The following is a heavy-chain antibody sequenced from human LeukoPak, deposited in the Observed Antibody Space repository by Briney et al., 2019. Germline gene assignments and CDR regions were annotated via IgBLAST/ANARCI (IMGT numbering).Heavy chain of an antibody. Sequence: SETLSLTCAVSGDSISYHNYYWDWIRQPPGKGLEWVGTVCYTGNTYYNPSLKSRVAISVDTSKNQFSLQLTSMTAADTAVYYCARLRAMAGHRGGFDFWGRGTMVTVSS. CDR2: VCYTGNT. J-gene: IGHJ3*01. CDR1: GDSISYHNYY. D-gene: IGHD6-19*01. CDR3: ARLRAMAGHRGGFDF. V-gene: IGHV4-39*01.